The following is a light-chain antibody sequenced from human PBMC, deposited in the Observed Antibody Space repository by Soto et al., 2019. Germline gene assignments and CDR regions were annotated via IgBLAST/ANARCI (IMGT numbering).Light chain of an antibody. CDR2: EVS. CDR3: SSYAGRNIVM. J-gene: IGLJ3*02. V-gene: IGLV2-8*01. CDR1: SSDVGGYNY. Sequence: QSALTQPPSASGSPGQSVTISCTGISSDVGGYNYVSWYQQHPGKAPKLMISEVSKRPSGVPDRFSGSKSGNTASLTVSGLQAEDEADYYCSSYAGRNIVMFGGGTKLTVL.